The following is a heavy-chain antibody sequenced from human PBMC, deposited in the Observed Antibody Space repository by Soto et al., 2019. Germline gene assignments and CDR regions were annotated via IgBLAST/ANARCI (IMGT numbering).Heavy chain of an antibody. D-gene: IGHD4-17*01. CDR1: GGSISSGGYY. CDR2: IYYSGRT. J-gene: IGHJ4*02. CDR3: ARDAGDYGDANFDY. V-gene: IGHV4-31*03. Sequence: QVQLQESGPRLVEPSQTLSLTCSVSGGSISSGGYYWSWIRQHPGKGQEWIGNIYYSGRTYYKPSLKSRTIISVDMTKNHFSLRLRSVTVADTAVYYCARDAGDYGDANFDYWGQGTLVTVSS.